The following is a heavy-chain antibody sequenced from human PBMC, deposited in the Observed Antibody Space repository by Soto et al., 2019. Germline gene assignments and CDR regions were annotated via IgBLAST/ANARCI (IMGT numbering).Heavy chain of an antibody. Sequence: QVQLVESGGGVVQPGRSLRLSCAASGFTFSSYGMHWVRQAPGKGLEWVAVISYDGSNKYYADSVKGRFTISRDNSKNTRYLQMNSLRAEDTAGYYCATSTLQLGRSFDYWGQGTLVTVSS. CDR2: ISYDGSNK. D-gene: IGHD4-4*01. CDR1: GFTFSSYG. V-gene: IGHV3-30*03. CDR3: ATSTLQLGRSFDY. J-gene: IGHJ4*02.